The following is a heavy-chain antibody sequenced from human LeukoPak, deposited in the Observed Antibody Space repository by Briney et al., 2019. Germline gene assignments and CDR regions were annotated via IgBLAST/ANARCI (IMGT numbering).Heavy chain of an antibody. D-gene: IGHD2-21*01. V-gene: IGHV1-18*01. CDR3: ARRFLNSHPIYYYMDV. CDR1: GYNFLNYG. J-gene: IGHJ6*03. CDR2: ISGKTGNI. Sequence: ASVKVSCKASGYNFLNYGISWVRQAPGQGHVWMGWISGKTGNINYAQKFQARATMTRDTSTSTAYMELRSLRSDDTAVYFCARRFLNSHPIYYYMDVWAKGTTVIVSS.